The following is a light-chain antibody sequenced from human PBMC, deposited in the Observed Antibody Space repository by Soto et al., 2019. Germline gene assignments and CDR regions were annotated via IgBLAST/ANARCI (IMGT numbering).Light chain of an antibody. V-gene: IGKV3-15*01. CDR1: QSVTNN. J-gene: IGKJ1*01. CDR3: QQHNNWPST. Sequence: ELVMTQSPVTLSLSPGESATLSCRASQSVTNNLAWYQQKPGQAPRLLIYSASPRATGIPARFSGSGSGTEFTLTISNLQSEDFAVYYCQQHNNWPSTFGQGTKVAI. CDR2: SAS.